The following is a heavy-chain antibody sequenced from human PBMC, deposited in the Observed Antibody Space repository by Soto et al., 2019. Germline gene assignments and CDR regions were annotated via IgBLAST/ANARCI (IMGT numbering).Heavy chain of an antibody. Sequence: GGSLRLSCAASGFTVSNSYMSWVRQAPGKGLEWVSAIYSGGSTYYADSMKGRFTISRDNSRNTLYLQMNSLRAEDTAVYFCARCDGSATYCFFFAYWGQGTPVTVSS. CDR3: ARCDGSATYCFFFAY. V-gene: IGHV3-66*01. CDR2: IYSGGST. CDR1: GFTVSNSY. D-gene: IGHD3-10*01. J-gene: IGHJ4*02.